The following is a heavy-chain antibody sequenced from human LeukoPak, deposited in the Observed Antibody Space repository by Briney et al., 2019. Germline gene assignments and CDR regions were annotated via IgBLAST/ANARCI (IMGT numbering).Heavy chain of an antibody. Sequence: GGSLRLSWAASGFTFSNYWMTWVRQAPGKGLEWVASVKQDGSEKYYVDSVKGRFTFSRDNAKNSLYLQMDSLRAEDTAVYYCARDKSAGADTGSSFYYWGQGALVTVSS. CDR2: VKQDGSEK. CDR1: GFTFSNYW. D-gene: IGHD3-10*01. CDR3: ARDKSAGADTGSSFYY. V-gene: IGHV3-7*03. J-gene: IGHJ4*02.